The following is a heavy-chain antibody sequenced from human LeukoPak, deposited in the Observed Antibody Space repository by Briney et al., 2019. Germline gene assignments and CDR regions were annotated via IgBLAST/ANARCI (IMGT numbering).Heavy chain of an antibody. Sequence: SETLSLTCTVSGGSISSGGYYWSWIRQHPGKGLEWIGYIYYSGSTYYNPSLKSRVTISVDTSKNQFSLKLSSVTAADTAVYYCARAPTGYLYNWLDPWGQGTLVTVSS. J-gene: IGHJ5*02. D-gene: IGHD3-9*01. CDR3: ARAPTGYLYNWLDP. V-gene: IGHV4-31*03. CDR1: GGSISSGGYY. CDR2: IYYSGST.